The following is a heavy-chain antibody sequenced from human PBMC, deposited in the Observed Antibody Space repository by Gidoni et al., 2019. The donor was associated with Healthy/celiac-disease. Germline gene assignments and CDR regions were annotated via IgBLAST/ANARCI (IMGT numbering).Heavy chain of an antibody. V-gene: IGHV4-4*02. D-gene: IGHD3-9*01. J-gene: IGHJ3*02. Sequence: GLEWIGEIYHSGSTNYNPSLKSRVTISVDKSKNQFSLKLSSVTAADTAVYYCARDSPYYDILTGPMRGAFDIWGQGTMVTVSS. CDR3: ARDSPYYDILTGPMRGAFDI. CDR2: IYHSGST.